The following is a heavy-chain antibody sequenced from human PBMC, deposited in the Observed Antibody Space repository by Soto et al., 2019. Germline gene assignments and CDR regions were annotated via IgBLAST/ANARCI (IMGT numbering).Heavy chain of an antibody. Sequence: SLRLSCAASGFTFSSYDMHWVRQATGKGLEWVSAIGTAGDTYYPGSVKGRFTISRENAKNSLYLQMNSLRAGDTAVYYCARGVPPTMKYGMDVWGQGTTVTVSS. CDR2: IGTAGDT. CDR3: ARGVPPTMKYGMDV. V-gene: IGHV3-13*01. CDR1: GFTFSSYD. J-gene: IGHJ6*02. D-gene: IGHD3-22*01.